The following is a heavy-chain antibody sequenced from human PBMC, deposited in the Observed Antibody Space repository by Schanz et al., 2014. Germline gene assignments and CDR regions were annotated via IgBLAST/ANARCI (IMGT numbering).Heavy chain of an antibody. D-gene: IGHD2-2*01. CDR1: GFTFTNLG. Sequence: QVQLVESGGGVVQPGGSLRLSCAASGFTFTNLGMHWVRRAPGKGLEWVAFIRYDGSNKYYADSVKGRFTISRDNSKNTLYVQMNSLRAEDTAVYYCAKSMYSTSWAFDFWGQGAQVTVSS. CDR3: AKSMYSTSWAFDF. V-gene: IGHV3-30*02. CDR2: IRYDGSNK. J-gene: IGHJ4*02.